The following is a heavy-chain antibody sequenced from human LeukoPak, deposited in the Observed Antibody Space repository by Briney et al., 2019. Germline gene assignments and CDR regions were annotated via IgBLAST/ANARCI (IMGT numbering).Heavy chain of an antibody. V-gene: IGHV3-21*01. CDR1: GFTFSSYS. J-gene: IGHJ4*02. D-gene: IGHD6-19*01. CDR2: ISSSSSYI. Sequence: GGSLRLSCAASGFTFSSYSMNWVRQARGKGLEWVSSISSSSSYIYYADSEKGRFTIPRDNAKNSLYLQMNSLRAEDTAVYDCARDSSGWQRFDYWGQGTLVTVSS. CDR3: ARDSSGWQRFDY.